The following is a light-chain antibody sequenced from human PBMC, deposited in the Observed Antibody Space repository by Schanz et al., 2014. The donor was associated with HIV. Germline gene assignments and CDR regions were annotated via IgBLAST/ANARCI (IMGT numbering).Light chain of an antibody. J-gene: IGLJ2*01. CDR1: SSDVGGYDY. Sequence: QSALTQPPSASGSPGQSVTISCTGTSSDVGGYDYVSWYQQHPGKAPKLMIYDVSKRPSGVPDRFSGSKSGNTASLTISGLQTEDEADYYCCSYAGSYTFVLFGGGTKLTVL. CDR2: DVS. V-gene: IGLV2-11*01. CDR3: CSYAGSYTFVL.